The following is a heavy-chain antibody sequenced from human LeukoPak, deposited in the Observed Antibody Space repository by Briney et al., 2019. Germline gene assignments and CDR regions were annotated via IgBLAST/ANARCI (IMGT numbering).Heavy chain of an antibody. J-gene: IGHJ4*02. CDR3: ARAAYYRFDY. Sequence: QPGGSLRLSCAASGFTFSSYAMSWVRQAPGKGLEWVSRINSDGSTINYADSVKGRFTISRDNAENTLYLQMNSLRAEDTAIYFCARAAYYRFDYWGQGTLVTVSS. D-gene: IGHD1-26*01. V-gene: IGHV3-74*01. CDR1: GFTFSSYA. CDR2: INSDGSTI.